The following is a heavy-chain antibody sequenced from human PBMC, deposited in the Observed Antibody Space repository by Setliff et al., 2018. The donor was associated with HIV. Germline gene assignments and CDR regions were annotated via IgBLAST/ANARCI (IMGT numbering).Heavy chain of an antibody. CDR3: ARSRPYNSALDY. D-gene: IGHD6-25*01. J-gene: IGHJ4*02. CDR1: GFTVSSSY. Sequence: LRLSCEASGFTVSSSYMAWVRQAPGKGLEWVSTIYSDGSTYHRDSVKGRFTLARDNSKNTVYLQVGSLRPDDTAMYYCARSRPYNSALDYWGQGTLVTVSS. CDR2: IYSDGST. V-gene: IGHV3-66*02.